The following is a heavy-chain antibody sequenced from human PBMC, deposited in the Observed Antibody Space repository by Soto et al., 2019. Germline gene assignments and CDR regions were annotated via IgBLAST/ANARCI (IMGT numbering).Heavy chain of an antibody. CDR2: IYYSGST. CDR1: GCSISSSSYY. V-gene: IGHV4-39*01. D-gene: IGHD3-3*01. Sequence: SETLSLTCTVSGCSISSSSYYWGWICQPPGKGLEWIGSIYYSGSTYYNKSLKSRVSISEDTSKNQFSLKLSSVTAADTAVYYCVRHPVYYDFWSGSGYYFDYWGQGTLVTVSS. CDR3: VRHPVYYDFWSGSGYYFDY. J-gene: IGHJ4*02.